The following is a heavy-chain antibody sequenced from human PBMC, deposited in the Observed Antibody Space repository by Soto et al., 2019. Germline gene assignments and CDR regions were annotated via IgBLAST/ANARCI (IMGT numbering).Heavy chain of an antibody. D-gene: IGHD4-17*01. CDR3: GRKSQGSVTVTGNWYFDL. J-gene: IGHJ2*01. CDR2: ISGGGDAT. Sequence: PGGSLRLSCAASGFTFGGYAMNWVRQAPGKGLEWVSGISGGGDATFYTGSVKGRFTISRDNSGNTLYLQMNSLRAEDTAVYFCGRKSQGSVTVTGNWYFDLWGRGTLVTVSS. V-gene: IGHV3-23*01. CDR1: GFTFGGYA.